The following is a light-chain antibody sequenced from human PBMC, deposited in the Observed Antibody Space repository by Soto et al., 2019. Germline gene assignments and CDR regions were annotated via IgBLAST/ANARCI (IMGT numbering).Light chain of an antibody. CDR3: QQANSFPLT. CDR1: QGISSR. J-gene: IGKJ4*01. CDR2: AAS. Sequence: DIQMTQSPSSVSASVGDRVTITCRASQGISSRLAWYQQKPGRAPKLLIYAASSLQSGAPLRFTGSGSGTDFTLTITSLQPDDIAVYFCQQANSFPLTFGGGTKVEIK. V-gene: IGKV1-12*01.